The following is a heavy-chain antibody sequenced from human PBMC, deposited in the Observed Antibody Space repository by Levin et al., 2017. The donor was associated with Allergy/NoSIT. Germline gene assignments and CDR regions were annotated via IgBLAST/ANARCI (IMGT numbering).Heavy chain of an antibody. V-gene: IGHV4-4*07. CDR3: AREDYDFWSGPPYYYYGMDV. Sequence: SQTLSLTCTVSGGSISSYYWSWIRQPAGKGLEWIGRIYTSGSTNYNPSLKSRVTMSVDTSKNQFSLKLSSVTAADTAVYYCAREDYDFWSGPPYYYYGMDVWGQGTTVTVSS. D-gene: IGHD3-3*01. J-gene: IGHJ6*02. CDR1: GGSISSYY. CDR2: IYTSGST.